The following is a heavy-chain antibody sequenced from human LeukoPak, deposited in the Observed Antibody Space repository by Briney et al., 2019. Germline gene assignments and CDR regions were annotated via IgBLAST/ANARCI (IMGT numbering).Heavy chain of an antibody. D-gene: IGHD3-3*01. J-gene: IGHJ5*02. CDR1: GYTFTSYD. Sequence: SVKVSCKASGYTFTSYDINWVRQATGQGLEWMGGIIPIFGTANYAQKFQGRVTITADESTSTAYMELSSLRSEDTAVYYCARDKYGGYDFSWGQGTLVTVSS. CDR2: IIPIFGTA. CDR3: ARDKYGGYDFS. V-gene: IGHV1-69*13.